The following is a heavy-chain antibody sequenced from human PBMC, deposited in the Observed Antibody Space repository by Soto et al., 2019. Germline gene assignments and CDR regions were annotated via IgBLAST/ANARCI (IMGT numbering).Heavy chain of an antibody. J-gene: IGHJ6*02. CDR2: ILPIFGTA. D-gene: IGHD5-12*01. Sequence: SVKVSGNASGGTFSSYAIGWVRHAPGQALESMGAILPIFGTANYAQKFQGRFSIPADESTTTAYRELSSLRPEDTAVYYCATGRGYHGDDQYYYFDKGVWGQRT. CDR3: ATGRGYHGDDQYYYFDKGV. V-gene: IGHV1-69*13. CDR1: GGTFSSYA.